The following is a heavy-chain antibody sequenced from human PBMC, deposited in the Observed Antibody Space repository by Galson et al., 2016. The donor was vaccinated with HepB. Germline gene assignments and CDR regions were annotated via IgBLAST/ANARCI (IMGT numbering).Heavy chain of an antibody. CDR2: ITESGGTT. D-gene: IGHD3-22*01. CDR1: GFTFSSYA. V-gene: IGHV3-23*01. J-gene: IGHJ4*02. CDR3: ARDVGDSSGYFLYYFDY. Sequence: SLRLSCAASGFTFSSYAMSWVRQAPGKGLEWVSGITESGGTTYYADSVKGRFTISRDNSKNTLYLQMNSLRAEDTAVYYCARDVGDSSGYFLYYFDYWGQGTLVTVSS.